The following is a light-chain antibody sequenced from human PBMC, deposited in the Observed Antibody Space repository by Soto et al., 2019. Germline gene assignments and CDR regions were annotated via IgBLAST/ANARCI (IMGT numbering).Light chain of an antibody. CDR3: QQYNKWPRT. CDR2: AAS. CDR1: QSISSY. J-gene: IGKJ1*01. V-gene: IGKV1-39*01. Sequence: DIQMTPSPSSLSASVGDRVTITRRSSQSISSYLHWYQQKPGKAPKLLIYAASSLQSGVPSRFSGSGSGTDFTLTISSLQPEDFAVYYCQQYNKWPRTFGQGTKVDIK.